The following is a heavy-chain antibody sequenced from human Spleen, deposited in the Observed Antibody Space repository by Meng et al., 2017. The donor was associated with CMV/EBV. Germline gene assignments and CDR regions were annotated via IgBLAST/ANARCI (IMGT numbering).Heavy chain of an antibody. CDR1: GITFSSYW. CDR3: AREGRYCTNGVCYFWFDP. CDR2: INSDGSST. D-gene: IGHD2-8*01. Sequence: GESLKISCAASGITFSSYWMHWVRQAPGKGLVWVSRINSDGSSTSYADSVKGRFTISRDNAKNTLYLQMNRLRAEDTAVYYCAREGRYCTNGVCYFWFDPWGQGTLVTVSS. V-gene: IGHV3-74*01. J-gene: IGHJ5*02.